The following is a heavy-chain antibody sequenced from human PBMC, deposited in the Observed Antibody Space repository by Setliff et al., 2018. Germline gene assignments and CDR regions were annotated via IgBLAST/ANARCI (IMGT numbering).Heavy chain of an antibody. D-gene: IGHD3-3*01. CDR2: INHSGST. CDR1: GGSFSGYY. V-gene: IGHV4-34*01. CDR3: ARRRLFWSGQMVDY. Sequence: SETLSLTCAVYGGSFSGYYWSWIRQPPGKGLEWIGEINHSGSTNYNPSLKSRVTISADTSKNQFSLKLSSVTAADTAVYYCARRRLFWSGQMVDYWGQGTLVTVSS. J-gene: IGHJ4*02.